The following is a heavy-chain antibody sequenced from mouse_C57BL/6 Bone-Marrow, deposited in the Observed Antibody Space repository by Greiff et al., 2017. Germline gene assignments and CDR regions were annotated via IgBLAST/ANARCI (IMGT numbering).Heavy chain of an antibody. Sequence: EVMLVESGGGLVKPGGSLKLSCAASGFTFSDYGMHWVRQAPEKGLEWVAYISSGSSTIYYADTVKGRFTISRDNAKNTLFLQMTSLRSEDTAMYYCARNGFITTVVAYYYAMDYWGQGTSVTVSS. J-gene: IGHJ4*01. CDR1: GFTFSDYG. V-gene: IGHV5-17*01. CDR2: ISSGSSTI. CDR3: ARNGFITTVVAYYYAMDY. D-gene: IGHD1-1*01.